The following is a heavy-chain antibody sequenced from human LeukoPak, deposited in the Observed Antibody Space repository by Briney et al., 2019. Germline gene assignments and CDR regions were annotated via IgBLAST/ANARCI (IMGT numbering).Heavy chain of an antibody. D-gene: IGHD1-26*01. CDR3: ARGWGLQGAFDI. CDR2: IIPIFGTA. V-gene: IGHV1-69*06. J-gene: IGHJ3*02. Sequence: SVKVSCRASGGTFSSYAISWVRQAPGEGLEWMGGIIPIFGTANYAQKFQGRVTITADKSTSTAYMELSSLRSEDTAVYYCARGWGLQGAFDIWGQGTMVTVSS. CDR1: GGTFSSYA.